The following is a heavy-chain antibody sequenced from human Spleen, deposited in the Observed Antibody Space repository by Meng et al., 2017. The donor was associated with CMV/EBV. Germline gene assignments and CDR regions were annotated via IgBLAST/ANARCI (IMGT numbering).Heavy chain of an antibody. CDR3: AKARRSTMIRGVTDY. V-gene: IGHV3-20*04. J-gene: IGHJ4*02. CDR1: GFNFDNYG. CDR2: INWNGGST. D-gene: IGHD3-10*01. Sequence: GGSLRLSCAASGFNFDNYGMNWVRQAPGQGLEWVSGINWNGGSTSYADSVKGRFTISRDNSKNSLYLQMNSLRTEDTALYYCAKARRSTMIRGVTDYWGQGTLVTVSS.